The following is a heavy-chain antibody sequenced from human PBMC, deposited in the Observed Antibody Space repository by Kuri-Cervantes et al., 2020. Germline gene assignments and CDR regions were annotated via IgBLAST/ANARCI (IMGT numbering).Heavy chain of an antibody. CDR3: ARARGGNSFGAEYYYGMDV. D-gene: IGHD4-23*01. Sequence: ASVKVSCKVSGYTLTELSMHWVRQAPGKGLEWMGGFDPEDGETIYAQKFQGRVTMTEDTSTDTAYMELSSLRSEDTAVYYCARARGGNSFGAEYYYGMDVWGQGTTVTVSS. CDR1: GYTLTELS. CDR2: FDPEDGET. J-gene: IGHJ6*02. V-gene: IGHV1-24*01.